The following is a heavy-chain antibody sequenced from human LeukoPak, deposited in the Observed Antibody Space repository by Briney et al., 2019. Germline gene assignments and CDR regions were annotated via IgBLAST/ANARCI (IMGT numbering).Heavy chain of an antibody. CDR1: GGSISSSNW. CDR2: IYHSGST. D-gene: IGHD5-24*01. CDR3: ARREDGRYTIDY. V-gene: IGHV4-4*02. J-gene: IGHJ4*02. Sequence: PSETLSLTCAVSGGSISSSNWWSWVRQPPGKGLEWIGEIYHSGSTYYNPSLKSRVTISVDTSKNQFSLKLSSVTAADTAVYYCARREDGRYTIDYWGQGTLVTVSS.